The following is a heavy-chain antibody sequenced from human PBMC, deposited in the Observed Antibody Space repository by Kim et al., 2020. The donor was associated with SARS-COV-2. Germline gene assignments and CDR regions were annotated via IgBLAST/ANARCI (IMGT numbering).Heavy chain of an antibody. CDR3: ARANYYYSSWYPNPNFDD. CDR2: ISYTGST. V-gene: IGHV4-59*11. Sequence: SETLSLTCTVSGGSISSHYWSWIRQPPGKGLEWIGYISYTGSTNYNPSLKSRVTISVDTSKNQFSLKLSSVTASDTAVYYCARANYYYSSWYPNPNFDD. D-gene: IGHD3-22*01. J-gene: IGHJ4*01. CDR1: GGSISSHY.